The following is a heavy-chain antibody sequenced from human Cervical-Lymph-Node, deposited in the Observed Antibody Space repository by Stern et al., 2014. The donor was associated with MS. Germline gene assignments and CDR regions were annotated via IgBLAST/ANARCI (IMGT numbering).Heavy chain of an antibody. D-gene: IGHD3-10*01. J-gene: IGHJ4*02. CDR1: GILFSGAS. CDR3: VSDGSGWRN. CDR2: IRSKTNAYTA. Sequence: MQLVESGGGLVQPGGSLKLSCAASGILFSGASMHWVRQPSGKGLEWIGRIRSKTNAYTATYTASVKGRFTISRDDSKNTAYLQMNSLKTEDTAVYYCVSDGSGWRNWGQGTLVTVSS. V-gene: IGHV3-73*01.